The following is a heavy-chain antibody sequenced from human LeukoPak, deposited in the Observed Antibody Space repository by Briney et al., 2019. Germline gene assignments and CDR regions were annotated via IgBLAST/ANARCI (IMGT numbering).Heavy chain of an antibody. V-gene: IGHV4-61*01. CDR2: IYCSGST. Sequence: SETLSLTCTVSGGSVSSGSYYWSWIRQPPGKGLEWIGYIYCSGSTNYNPSLKSRVTISVDTSKNQFSLKLSSVTAADTAVYYCASTGYYYGSGTTALFDYWGQGTLVTVSS. CDR3: ASTGYYYGSGTTALFDY. J-gene: IGHJ4*02. D-gene: IGHD3-10*01. CDR1: GGSVSSGSYY.